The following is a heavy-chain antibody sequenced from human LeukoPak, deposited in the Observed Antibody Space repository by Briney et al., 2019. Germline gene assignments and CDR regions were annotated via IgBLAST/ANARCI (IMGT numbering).Heavy chain of an antibody. J-gene: IGHJ4*02. V-gene: IGHV3-53*01. CDR1: GFTVSSNY. Sequence: GGSLRLSCAASGFTVSSNYMSWVRQAPGKGLEWVSVIYSGGSTYYADSVKGRFTISRGNSKNTLYLQMNSLRAEDTAVYYCARDSPHTVGGNSVPPYWGQGTLVTVSS. D-gene: IGHD4-23*01. CDR2: IYSGGST. CDR3: ARDSPHTVGGNSVPPY.